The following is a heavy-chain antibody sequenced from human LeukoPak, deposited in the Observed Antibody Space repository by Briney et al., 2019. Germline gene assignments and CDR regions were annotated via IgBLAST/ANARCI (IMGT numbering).Heavy chain of an antibody. CDR1: GASISSHC. D-gene: IGHD2-2*01. CDR2: IFHGVST. V-gene: IGHV4-59*08. Sequence: SETLSLTCTVSGASISSHCWTWIRQSPGKGLEWIGYIFHGVSTNYNPSLKSRVTMSVDTSKKQLSLKVRSVTAADTAVYYCARIYCTSSSCYDYYYYYMDVWGKGTTVIVSS. J-gene: IGHJ6*03. CDR3: ARIYCTSSSCYDYYYYYMDV.